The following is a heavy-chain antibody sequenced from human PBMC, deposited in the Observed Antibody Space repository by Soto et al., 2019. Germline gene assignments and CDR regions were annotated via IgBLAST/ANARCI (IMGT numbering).Heavy chain of an antibody. V-gene: IGHV3-23*01. CDR1: GSTFSSYA. D-gene: IGHD3-22*01. Sequence: GGSLRLSCAVSGSTFSSYAMSWVRQAPGKGLEWVSGISGSGGTTYYADSVKGRFTISRDNSKNTLFLQMSSLWAEDTAVYYCAKTPLGYYYDSSGYFHWGQGTLVTVSS. J-gene: IGHJ4*02. CDR2: ISGSGGTT. CDR3: AKTPLGYYYDSSGYFH.